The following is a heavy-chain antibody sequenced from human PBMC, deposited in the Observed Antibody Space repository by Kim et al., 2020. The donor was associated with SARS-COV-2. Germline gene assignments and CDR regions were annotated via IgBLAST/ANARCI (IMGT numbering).Heavy chain of an antibody. D-gene: IGHD1-26*01. J-gene: IGHJ4*02. CDR1: GGSISSSSYY. CDR2: IYYSGST. Sequence: SETLSLTCTVSGGSISSSSYYWGWIRQPPGKGLEWIGSIYYSGSTYYNPSLKSRVTISVDTSKNQFSLKLSSVTAADTAVYYCARRRIVGAIVDYWGQGTLVTVSS. CDR3: ARRRIVGAIVDY. V-gene: IGHV4-39*01.